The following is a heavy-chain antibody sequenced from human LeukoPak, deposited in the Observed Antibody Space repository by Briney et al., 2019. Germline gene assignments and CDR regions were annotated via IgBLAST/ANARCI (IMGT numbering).Heavy chain of an antibody. J-gene: IGHJ3*02. Sequence: SGPALVKPTQTLTLTCTFSGFSLSTSGMRASWIRQPPGKALEWLARIDWDDDKFYSTSLKTRLTISKDTSKNQVVLTMTNMDPVDTATYYCARIHLTHDALDIWGQGTMVTVSS. CDR3: ARIHLTHDALDI. D-gene: IGHD4-23*01. V-gene: IGHV2-70*04. CDR1: GFSLSTSGMR. CDR2: IDWDDDK.